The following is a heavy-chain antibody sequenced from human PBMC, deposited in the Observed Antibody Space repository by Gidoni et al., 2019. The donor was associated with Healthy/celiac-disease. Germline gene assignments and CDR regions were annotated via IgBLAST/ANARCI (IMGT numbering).Heavy chain of an antibody. D-gene: IGHD1-26*01. Sequence: EVQLVESGGGLVKPGGSLRLSCAASGFTFSSYSMNWVRQAPGKGLEWVSSISSSSSYIYYADSVKGRFTISRDNAKNSLYLQMNSLRAEDTAVYYCARISGSYSHDAFDIWGQGTMVTVSS. J-gene: IGHJ3*02. V-gene: IGHV3-21*01. CDR1: GFTFSSYS. CDR2: ISSSSSYI. CDR3: ARISGSYSHDAFDI.